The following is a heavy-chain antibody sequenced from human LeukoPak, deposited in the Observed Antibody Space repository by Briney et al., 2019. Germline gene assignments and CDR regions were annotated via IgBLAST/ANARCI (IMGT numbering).Heavy chain of an antibody. CDR2: ISWNSGSI. V-gene: IGHV3-9*01. D-gene: IGHD6-13*01. CDR3: AKSLAATGISFDY. J-gene: IGHJ4*02. CDR1: GFTFDDYA. Sequence: GGSLRLSCAASGFTFDDYAMHWVRQAPGKGLEWVSGISWNSGSIGYADSVKGRFTISRDNAKNFLYLQMNSLRAEDTALYYCAKSLAATGISFDYWGQGTLVTVSS.